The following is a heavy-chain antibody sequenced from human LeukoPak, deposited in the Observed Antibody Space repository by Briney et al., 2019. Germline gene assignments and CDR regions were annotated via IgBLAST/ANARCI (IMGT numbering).Heavy chain of an antibody. D-gene: IGHD2-15*01. CDR3: ATLDVVVVAATPPDY. CDR2: ISYDGSNK. V-gene: IGHV3-30*03. J-gene: IGHJ4*02. Sequence: PGGSLRLSCAASGFTFSSYGMHWVRQAPGKGLEWVAVISYDGSNKYYADSVKGRFTISRDNSKNTLYLQMNSLRAEDTAVYYCATLDVVVVAATPPDYWGQGTLVTVSS. CDR1: GFTFSSYG.